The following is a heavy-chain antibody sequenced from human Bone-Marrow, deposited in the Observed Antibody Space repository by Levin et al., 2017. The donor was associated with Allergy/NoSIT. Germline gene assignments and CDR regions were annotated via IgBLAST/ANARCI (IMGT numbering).Heavy chain of an antibody. CDR2: INSDGSST. D-gene: IGHD5-18*01. J-gene: IGHJ2*01. CDR1: GFTFSSYW. Sequence: HTGGSLRLSCAASGFTFSSYWMHWVRQAPGKGLVWVSRINSDGSSTSYADSVKGRFTISRDNAKNTLYLQMNSLRAEDTAVYYCARGEYSYGLYWYFDLWGRGTLVTVSS. CDR3: ARGEYSYGLYWYFDL. V-gene: IGHV3-74*01.